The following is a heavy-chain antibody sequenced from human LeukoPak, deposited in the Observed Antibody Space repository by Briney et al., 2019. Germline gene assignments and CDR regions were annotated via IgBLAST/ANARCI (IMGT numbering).Heavy chain of an antibody. Sequence: SETLSLTCTVSGDSISSGDYYWSWIRQPAGKGLEWIGRISSSGSTNYNPSLKSRVTIFVDTSKNQFSLKLSSVTAADTAVYYCANLVGGIDYWGQGTLVTVSS. D-gene: IGHD1-26*01. CDR3: ANLVGGIDY. J-gene: IGHJ4*02. CDR2: ISSSGST. V-gene: IGHV4-61*02. CDR1: GDSISSGDYY.